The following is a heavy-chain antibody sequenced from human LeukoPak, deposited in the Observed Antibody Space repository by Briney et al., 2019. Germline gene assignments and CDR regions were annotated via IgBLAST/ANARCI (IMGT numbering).Heavy chain of an antibody. J-gene: IGHJ6*02. CDR1: GGTFSSYA. CDR2: IIPILGIA. Sequence: SVKVSCKASGGTFSSYAISWVRQAPGQGLEWMGRIIPILGIANYAQKFQGRVTITADKSTSTAYMELSSLRSEDTAVYYCARDQAASVVVAATHDGMDVWGQGTTVTVAS. V-gene: IGHV1-69*04. CDR3: ARDQAASVVVAATHDGMDV. D-gene: IGHD2-15*01.